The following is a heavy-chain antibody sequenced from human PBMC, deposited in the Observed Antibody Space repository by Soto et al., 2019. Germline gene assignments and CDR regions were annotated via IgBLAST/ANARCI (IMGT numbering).Heavy chain of an antibody. Sequence: GGSLRLSCAASGFIFSAYAMHWVRQAPGKGLEWVAVISYDGITKTHADAVKGRFTISRDNSKNTLYLQMNNLTAADTAVYYSARERDYGDNSGAPWGQGTLVTVSS. V-gene: IGHV3-30-3*01. CDR1: GFIFSAYA. J-gene: IGHJ5*02. D-gene: IGHD4-17*01. CDR2: ISYDGITK. CDR3: ARERDYGDNSGAP.